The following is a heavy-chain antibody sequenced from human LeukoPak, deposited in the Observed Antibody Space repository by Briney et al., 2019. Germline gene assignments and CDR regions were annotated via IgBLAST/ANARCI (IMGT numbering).Heavy chain of an antibody. CDR1: GFTFSSYA. CDR3: ARERRNGYSQGSSIFDY. J-gene: IGHJ4*02. D-gene: IGHD5-18*01. V-gene: IGHV3-30*04. Sequence: GRSLRLSCAASGFTFSSYAMHWVRQAPGKRLGWVAVISYDGSNKYYADSVKGRFTISRDNSRNTLYLQMNSLRGEDTAVYYCARERRNGYSQGSSIFDYWGQGTLVSVSS. CDR2: ISYDGSNK.